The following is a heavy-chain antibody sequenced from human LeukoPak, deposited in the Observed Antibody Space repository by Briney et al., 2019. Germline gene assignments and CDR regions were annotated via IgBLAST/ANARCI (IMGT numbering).Heavy chain of an antibody. CDR3: ARLGRTYYDFWSGP. V-gene: IGHV4-39*01. CDR1: GGFISSSTYY. J-gene: IGHJ5*02. Sequence: SETLSLTCTVSGGFISSSTYYWGWIRQPPGKGLEWIGTIYYRGSTYYNPSLKSRVTISVDTSKNQFSLKLTSVTAADTAVYYCARLGRTYYDFWSGPWGQGTLVTVSS. D-gene: IGHD3-3*01. CDR2: IYYRGST.